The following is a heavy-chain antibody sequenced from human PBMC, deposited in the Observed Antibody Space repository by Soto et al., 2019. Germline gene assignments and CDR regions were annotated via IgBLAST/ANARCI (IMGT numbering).Heavy chain of an antibody. CDR2: ISGSGDST. J-gene: IGHJ1*01. CDR3: AKGVPGIAVAGTGYFQH. Sequence: EVQLLESGGGLVQPGGSLRLSCAASGFTFSSYAMSWVRQAPGKGLEWVSGISGSGDSTYYADSVKGRLTISRDNSKNPRYLQRTSLRAEDTAVYYCAKGVPGIAVAGTGYFQHWGQGTLVTVSS. D-gene: IGHD6-19*01. CDR1: GFTFSSYA. V-gene: IGHV3-23*01.